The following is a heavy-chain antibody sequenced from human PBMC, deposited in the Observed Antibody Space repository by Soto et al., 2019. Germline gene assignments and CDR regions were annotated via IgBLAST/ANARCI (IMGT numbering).Heavy chain of an antibody. Sequence: ASVKVSCKASGYTFTSYEIHWVRQASRQGLEWMGWMNPNSGNTGYAQKFQGRVTMTRNTSISTAYMELSSLRSEDTAIYYCARSLGFCSGGSCYHWFDPWGQGHLVTVSS. CDR3: ARSLGFCSGGSCYHWFDP. D-gene: IGHD2-15*01. CDR1: GYTFTSYE. J-gene: IGHJ5*02. V-gene: IGHV1-8*01. CDR2: MNPNSGNT.